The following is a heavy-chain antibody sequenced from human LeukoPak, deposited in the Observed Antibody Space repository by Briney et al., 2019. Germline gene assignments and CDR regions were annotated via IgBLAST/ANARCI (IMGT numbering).Heavy chain of an antibody. CDR2: INHSGST. D-gene: IGHD3-10*01. CDR1: GGSFSGYY. J-gene: IGHJ6*02. V-gene: IGHV4-34*01. CDR3: ARVVVRGVIAGMDV. Sequence: SETLSLTCAVYGGSFSGYYWSWIRQPPGKGLEWIGEINHSGSTNNNPSLKSRVTISVDKSKNQFSLKLNSVTAADTAVYYCARVVVRGVIAGMDVWGQGTTVTVSS.